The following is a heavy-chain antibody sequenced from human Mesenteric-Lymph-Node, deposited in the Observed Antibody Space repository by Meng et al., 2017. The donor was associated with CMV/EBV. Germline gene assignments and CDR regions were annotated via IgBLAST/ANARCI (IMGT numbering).Heavy chain of an antibody. Sequence: TVSGGSGSSGSYYWSWIRQPPGKGLEWIGYIYYSGSTNYNPSLKSRVTISVDTSKNQFSLKLSSVTAADTAVYYCAREDSSSWLVDYWGQGTLVTVSS. D-gene: IGHD6-13*01. CDR2: IYYSGST. CDR3: AREDSSSWLVDY. V-gene: IGHV4-61*01. J-gene: IGHJ4*02. CDR1: GGSGSSGSYY.